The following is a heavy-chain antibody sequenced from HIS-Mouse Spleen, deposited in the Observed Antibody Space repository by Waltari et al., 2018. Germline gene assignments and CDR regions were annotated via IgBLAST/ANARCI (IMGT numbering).Heavy chain of an antibody. D-gene: IGHD6-13*01. Sequence: EVQLVESGGGLIQPGGSLRLSCSASGFTVSRIYRSCVRQAPGKGLEWVSVIYSGGSTYYADSVKGRFTISRDNSKNTLYLQMNSLRAEDTAVYYCAGGVGSSWYYFDYWGQGTLVTVSS. V-gene: IGHV3-53*01. J-gene: IGHJ4*02. CDR3: AGGVGSSWYYFDY. CDR1: GFTVSRIY. CDR2: IYSGGST.